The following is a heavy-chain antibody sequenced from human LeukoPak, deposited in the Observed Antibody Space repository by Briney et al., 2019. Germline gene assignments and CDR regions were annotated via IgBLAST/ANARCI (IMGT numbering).Heavy chain of an antibody. CDR3: ARDTNSRYFDY. CDR2: IWYDENNK. CDR1: GFTFSNYG. J-gene: IGHJ4*02. Sequence: GGSLRLSCAASGFTFSNYGMHWVRQAPGKGLEWVTVIWYDENNKYYADSVKGRFTISRDNSKNTLYLQMNSLRVEDTALYYCARDTNSRYFDYWGQGTLVTVSS. D-gene: IGHD4-23*01. V-gene: IGHV3-33*01.